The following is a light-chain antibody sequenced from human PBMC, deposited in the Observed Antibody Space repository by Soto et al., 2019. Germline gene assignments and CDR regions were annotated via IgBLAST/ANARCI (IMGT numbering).Light chain of an antibody. CDR3: QTWATGIVV. J-gene: IGLJ2*01. V-gene: IGLV4-69*01. CDR1: SGHSNYA. Sequence: QPVLTQSPSASASLGASVKLTCTLSSGHSNYAIAWHQQQPEKGPRFLMRLNSDGSHNVGDGIPVRFSGSSSGAERYLTISSLQSEDEAEYYCQTWATGIVVFGGGTKVTVL. CDR2: LNSDGSH.